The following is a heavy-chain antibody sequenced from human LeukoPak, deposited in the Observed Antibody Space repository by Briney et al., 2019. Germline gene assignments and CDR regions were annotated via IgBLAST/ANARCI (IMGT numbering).Heavy chain of an antibody. V-gene: IGHV4-39*01. J-gene: IGHJ4*02. Sequence: PSETLSLTCTVSGGSISSSSYYWGWIRQPPGKGLEWIGSIYYSGSTYYNPSLKSRVAMSVDTSKNQFSLKLSSVTAADTAVYYCARQGRFLESLLFDYWGQGTLATVSS. D-gene: IGHD3-3*01. CDR2: IYYSGST. CDR1: GGSISSSSYY. CDR3: ARQGRFLESLLFDY.